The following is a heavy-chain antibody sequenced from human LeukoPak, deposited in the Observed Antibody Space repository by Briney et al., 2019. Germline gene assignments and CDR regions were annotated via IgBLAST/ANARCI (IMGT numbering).Heavy chain of an antibody. Sequence: GGSPRLSCAASGFTFSSYAMSWVRQAPGRGLEWVSAVGASGGDAYYADSVKGRFSISRDNSKNTLYLQMSVLRAEDTAVYYCAEECLGSGPSYFDCWGQGTLVTVST. CDR2: VGASGGDA. CDR1: GFTFSSYA. CDR3: AEECLGSGPSYFDC. D-gene: IGHD6-19*01. V-gene: IGHV3-23*01. J-gene: IGHJ4*02.